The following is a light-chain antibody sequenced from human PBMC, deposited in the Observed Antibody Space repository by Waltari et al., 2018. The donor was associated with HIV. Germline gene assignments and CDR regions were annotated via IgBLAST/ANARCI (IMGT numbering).Light chain of an antibody. J-gene: IGKJ1*01. CDR3: MQGTHWPRSARPWT. Sequence: VVMTQSPLSLPVTLGQPASISCRSSQSLVYSDGNTYLNWFQQRPGQSPRRLIYKVSNRDSGVPDRFSGSGSGTDFTLKISRVEAEDVGVYYCMQGTHWPRSARPWTFGQGTKVEIK. V-gene: IGKV2-30*01. CDR2: KVS. CDR1: QSLVYSDGNTY.